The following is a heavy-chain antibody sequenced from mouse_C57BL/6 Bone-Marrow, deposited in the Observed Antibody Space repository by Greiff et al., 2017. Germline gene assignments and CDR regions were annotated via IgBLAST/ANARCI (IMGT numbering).Heavy chain of an antibody. Sequence: EVQLVESGVGLVKPGGSLKLSCAASGFTFSSYAMSWVRQTPEKRLEWVATISDGGSYTYYPDNVKGRFTISRDNAKNNLYLQMSHLKSEDTAMYYCARDRGPYYFFAYWGQGTLVTVSA. D-gene: IGHD1-1*01. CDR1: GFTFSSYA. CDR3: ARDRGPYYFFAY. CDR2: ISDGGSYT. J-gene: IGHJ3*01. V-gene: IGHV5-4*01.